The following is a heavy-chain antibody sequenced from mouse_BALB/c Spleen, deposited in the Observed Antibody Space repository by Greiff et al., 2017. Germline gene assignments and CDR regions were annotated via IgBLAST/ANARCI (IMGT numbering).Heavy chain of an antibody. CDR3: ARHSYYYGSSEYFYV. CDR1: GFTFSSYG. J-gene: IGHJ1*01. Sequence: EVKLVESGGDLVKPGGSLKLSCAASGFTFSSYGMSWVRQTPDKRLEWVATISSGGSYTYYPDSVKGRFTISRDNAKNTLYLQMSSLKSEDTAMYYCARHSYYYGSSEYFYVGGAETTVSVLS. CDR2: ISSGGSYT. V-gene: IGHV5-6*01. D-gene: IGHD1-1*01.